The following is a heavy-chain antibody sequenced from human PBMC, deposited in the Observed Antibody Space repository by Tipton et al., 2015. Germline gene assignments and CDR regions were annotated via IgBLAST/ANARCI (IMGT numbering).Heavy chain of an antibody. D-gene: IGHD3-3*01. CDR1: GFTFSSYA. Sequence: GSLRLSCAASGFTFSSYAVSWVRQAPGKGLEWVANIKQDGSEKYYVDSVKGRFTISRDNAKNSLYLQINSLRAEDTAVYYCARHPHRTLYDFWSGPTALYYYYGLDVWGQGTTVTVSS. J-gene: IGHJ6*02. CDR3: ARHPHRTLYDFWSGPTALYYYYGLDV. V-gene: IGHV3-7*01. CDR2: IKQDGSEK.